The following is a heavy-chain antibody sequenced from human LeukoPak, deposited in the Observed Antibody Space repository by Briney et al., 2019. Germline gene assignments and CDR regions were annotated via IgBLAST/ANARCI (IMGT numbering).Heavy chain of an antibody. CDR3: GKGSGIYGDYFVDY. J-gene: IGHJ4*02. D-gene: IGHD4-17*01. Sequence: GGSLRLSCTTSGFTFSSYAMTWVRQAPGKGLEWVSRITGSGGDTYHADSVKGRFTISRDNSKNTLYLLMNSLRAEDTTVYYCGKGSGIYGDYFVDYWGREPWSSSPQ. CDR1: GFTFSSYA. V-gene: IGHV3-23*01. CDR2: ITGSGGDT.